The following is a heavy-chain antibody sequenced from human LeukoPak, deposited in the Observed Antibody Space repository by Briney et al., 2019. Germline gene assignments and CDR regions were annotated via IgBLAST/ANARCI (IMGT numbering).Heavy chain of an antibody. V-gene: IGHV4-59*11. CDR3: AKTVRLPSD. D-gene: IGHD1-14*01. J-gene: IGHJ4*02. CDR1: GDSITTHY. Sequence: ASETLSLTCTVSGDSITTHYWGWIRQPPGKGLEWVGYVFYTGITNYNPSLKSRVTISIDTSKSQFSLKLTSVTAADTCLYYCAKTVRLPSDWSQGTLVTVSS. CDR2: VFYTGIT.